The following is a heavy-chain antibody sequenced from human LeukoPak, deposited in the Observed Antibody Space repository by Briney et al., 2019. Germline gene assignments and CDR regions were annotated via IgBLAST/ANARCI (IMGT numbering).Heavy chain of an antibody. CDR2: IYRSGST. CDR1: AASISSSDSY. Sequence: SETLSLTCTVSAASISSSDSYWTWIRQPPGKGLEWTGSIYRSGSTSYNPSRKSRVTVSEDTSKNHFSLRVTSVTAADTAVYYCARHVQDLGIKVWGQGTTVTVSS. V-gene: IGHV4-39*01. CDR3: ARHVQDLGIKV. J-gene: IGHJ6*02.